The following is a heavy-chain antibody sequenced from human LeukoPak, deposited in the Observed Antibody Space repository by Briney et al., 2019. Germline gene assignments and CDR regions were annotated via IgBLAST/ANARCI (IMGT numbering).Heavy chain of an antibody. Sequence: GGFLRLSCSASGFTFSTYVMHWVRQAPGKGLEYVSAISTSGDTTYYADSVKGRFTISRDNSKNTLFLQMSSLRTEDTAMYYCVKLDGGYYYQTWGQGTLVTVSS. J-gene: IGHJ5*02. CDR1: GFTFSTYV. D-gene: IGHD3-10*01. V-gene: IGHV3-64D*09. CDR2: ISTSGDTT. CDR3: VKLDGGYYYQT.